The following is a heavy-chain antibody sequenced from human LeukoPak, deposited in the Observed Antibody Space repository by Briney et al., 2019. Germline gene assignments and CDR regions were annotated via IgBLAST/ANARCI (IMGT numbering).Heavy chain of an antibody. CDR3: ARVQRFHSSGYLRTANQDAFDI. CDR1: GYTFTGYY. Sequence: ASVKVSCKASGYTFTGYYMHWVRQAPGQGLEWMGWINPNSGGTNYAQKFQGRVTMTRDTSISTAYMELSSLRSDDTAVYYCARVQRFHSSGYLRTANQDAFDIWGQGTMVTVSS. V-gene: IGHV1-2*02. CDR2: INPNSGGT. D-gene: IGHD3-22*01. J-gene: IGHJ3*02.